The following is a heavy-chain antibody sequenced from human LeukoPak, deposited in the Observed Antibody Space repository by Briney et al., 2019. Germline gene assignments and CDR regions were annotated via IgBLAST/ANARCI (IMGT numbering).Heavy chain of an antibody. CDR3: ARGEYSKCYPYRLDS. V-gene: IGHV1-2*02. CDR1: GSTFSDYH. CDR2: INTKSGDA. J-gene: IGHJ4*02. D-gene: IGHD3-16*01. Sequence: ASVKVSCKASGSTFSDYHINWVRQASGQGPEWMGWINTKSGDAKYNQAFQGRVTMTRDTSISTAYMELNRLRSDDTAMYHCARGEYSKCYPYRLDSWGQGTLVTVSS.